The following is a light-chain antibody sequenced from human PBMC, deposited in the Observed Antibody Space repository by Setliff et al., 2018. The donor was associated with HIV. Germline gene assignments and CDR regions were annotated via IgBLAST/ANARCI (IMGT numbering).Light chain of an antibody. CDR3: SSYTTSNTVV. Sequence: QSVLTQPASVSGSPGQSITISCTGTSSDVGSFNLVSWYQQHPGKAPKLLIYEVTDRPAGVSNRFSGSKSGRTASLTISGLQADDEAYYYCSSYTTSNTVVFGGGTK. J-gene: IGLJ2*01. V-gene: IGLV2-14*02. CDR2: EVT. CDR1: SSDVGSFNL.